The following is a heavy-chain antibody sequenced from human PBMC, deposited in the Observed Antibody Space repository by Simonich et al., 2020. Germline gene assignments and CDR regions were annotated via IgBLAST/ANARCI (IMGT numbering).Heavy chain of an antibody. CDR3: ARESHPSQMVRGVSYYYYGMDV. CDR2: HTPIFGTA. D-gene: IGHD3-10*01. V-gene: IGHV1-69*13. Sequence: QVQLVQSGAEVKKPGSSVKVSCKASGGTFSSYAISWVRQAPGQGLEWMVGHTPIFGTANSAQEFQGRVTITADESTSTAYMELSSLRSEDTAVYYCARESHPSQMVRGVSYYYYGMDVWGQGTTVTVSS. J-gene: IGHJ6*02. CDR1: GGTFSSYA.